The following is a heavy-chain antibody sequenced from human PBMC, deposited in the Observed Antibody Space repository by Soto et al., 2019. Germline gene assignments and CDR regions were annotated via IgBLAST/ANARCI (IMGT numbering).Heavy chain of an antibody. Sequence: QVQLVQSGAEVKNPGSSVKVSCKASGGTFSNYAISWVRQAPGQGLEWMGGIIPIFRTPNYAQKFQGRVTLTADESTSTADMELSSLRSEDTAVYYCATMKGGYPYYYYGMDVWGQGTTVTVSS. V-gene: IGHV1-69*12. CDR3: ATMKGGYPYYYYGMDV. D-gene: IGHD3-16*02. J-gene: IGHJ6*02. CDR2: IIPIFRTP. CDR1: GGTFSNYA.